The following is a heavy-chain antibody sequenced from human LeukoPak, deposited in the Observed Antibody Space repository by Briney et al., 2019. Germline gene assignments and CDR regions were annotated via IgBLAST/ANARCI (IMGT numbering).Heavy chain of an antibody. CDR2: IHPSGST. CDR3: ARVGYSYVINDWSRTGLGAYPTKYYYHMDV. CDR1: GGSFSDYY. V-gene: IGHV4-34*01. D-gene: IGHD5-18*01. J-gene: IGHJ6*03. Sequence: PSETLSLTCTVYGGSFSDYYWGWIRQPPGKGLEWIGEIHPSGSTNYSPSLKSRVTISLDASKNQFSLKLSPVAAADTAVYFCARVGYSYVINDWSRTGLGAYPTKYYYHMDVWDKGTTVTVSS.